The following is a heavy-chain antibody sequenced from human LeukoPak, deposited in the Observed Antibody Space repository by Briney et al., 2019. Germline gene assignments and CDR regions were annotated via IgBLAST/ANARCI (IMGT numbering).Heavy chain of an antibody. J-gene: IGHJ4*02. CDR2: INPNSGGT. CDR3: ARGRYYYDSSGYYYEDY. V-gene: IGHV1-2*02. D-gene: IGHD3-22*01. CDR1: GYTFTGYY. Sequence: ASVKVSCKASGYTFTGYYMHWVRQAPGQGLEWMGWINPNSGGTNYAQKFQGRVTMTRDTSTSTVYMELSSLRSEDTAVYYCARGRYYYDSSGYYYEDYWGQGTLVTVSS.